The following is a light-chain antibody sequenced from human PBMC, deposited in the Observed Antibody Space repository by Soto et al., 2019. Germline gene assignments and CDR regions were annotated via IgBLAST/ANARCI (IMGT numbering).Light chain of an antibody. J-gene: IGKJ1*01. Sequence: EIVLTQSPATLSLSPGERATLSCRASQSVSSYLAWYQQKPGQPPRLLIYAASTRATDVPARFSGGGSETEFTLTISSLKSEDFAVYFCQQYNIWPMWTFGQGTKVDIK. CDR3: QQYNIWPMWT. CDR1: QSVSSY. CDR2: AAS. V-gene: IGKV3-15*01.